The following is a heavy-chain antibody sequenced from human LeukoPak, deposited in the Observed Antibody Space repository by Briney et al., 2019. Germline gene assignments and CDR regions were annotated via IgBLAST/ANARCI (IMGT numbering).Heavy chain of an antibody. CDR3: ARGVAAAGTTLDY. D-gene: IGHD6-13*01. CDR2: IYSGGTT. V-gene: IGHV3-66*01. J-gene: IGHJ4*02. Sequence: GGSLRHSCSVSGFAFGSEAMTWVRQAPGKGLEWVSVIYSGGTTYYADSVKGRFTISRDNSKNTLYLQMNSLRAEDTAVYYCARGVAAAGTTLDYWGQGTLVTVSS. CDR1: GFAFGSEA.